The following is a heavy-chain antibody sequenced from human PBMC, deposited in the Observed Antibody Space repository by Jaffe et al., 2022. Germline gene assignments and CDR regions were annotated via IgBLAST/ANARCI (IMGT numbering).Heavy chain of an antibody. J-gene: IGHJ4*02. V-gene: IGHV3-48*03. CDR2: ISSSGSTI. CDR1: GFTFSSYE. D-gene: IGHD2-15*01. Sequence: EVQLVESGGGLVQPGGSLRLSCAASGFTFSSYEMNWVRQAPGKGLEWVSYISSSGSTIYYADSVKGRFTISRDNAKNSLYLQMNSLRAEDTAVYYCARGASIVVVVAAMGTPYYFDYWGQGTLVTVSS. CDR3: ARGASIVVVVAAMGTPYYFDY.